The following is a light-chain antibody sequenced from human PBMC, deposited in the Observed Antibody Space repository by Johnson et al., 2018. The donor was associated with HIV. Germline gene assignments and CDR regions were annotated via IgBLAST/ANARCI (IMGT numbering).Light chain of an antibody. Sequence: QSVLTQPPSVSAAPGQKVTISCSGSSSNIGNNYVSWYQQVPGTAPKLLIYEKNKRPSGIPDRFSASMSGQSATLDITGLQTGDEGDYYCGNWDRSLSAHVFCTWTKVTVL. CDR3: GNWDRSLSAHV. CDR2: EKN. CDR1: SSNIGNNY. V-gene: IGLV1-51*02. J-gene: IGLJ1*01.